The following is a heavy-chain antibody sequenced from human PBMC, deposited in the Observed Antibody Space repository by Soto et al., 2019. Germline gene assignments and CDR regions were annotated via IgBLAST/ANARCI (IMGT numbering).Heavy chain of an antibody. Sequence: PGGSLRLACAASGFTFSSYWMHWVRQAPGKGLVWVSRINSDGSSTSYADSVKGRFTISRDNAKNTLYLQMNSLRAEDTAVYYCASFTPYFVVVPDYYAYWGQGTLVTVSS. CDR1: GFTFSSYW. V-gene: IGHV3-74*01. J-gene: IGHJ4*02. CDR3: ASFTPYFVVVPDYYAY. CDR2: INSDGSST. D-gene: IGHD2-2*01.